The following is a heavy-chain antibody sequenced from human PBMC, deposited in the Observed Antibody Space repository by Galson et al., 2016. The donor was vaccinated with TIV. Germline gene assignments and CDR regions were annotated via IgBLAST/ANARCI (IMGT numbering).Heavy chain of an antibody. CDR2: ISGSGGLT. V-gene: IGHV3-23*01. CDR1: GFTFSIYA. J-gene: IGHJ4*02. Sequence: SLRLSRAASGFTFSIYAMSWVRQAPGKGLEWVSVISGSGGLTYYADSVKGRFTISRDNSQNTLFLQMNSLRAEDTAVYYCARTRDGGRHGGDYWGQGTLVTVSS. D-gene: IGHD3-16*01. CDR3: ARTRDGGRHGGDY.